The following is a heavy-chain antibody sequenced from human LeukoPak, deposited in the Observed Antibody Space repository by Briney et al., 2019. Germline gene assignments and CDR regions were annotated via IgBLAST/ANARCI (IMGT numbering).Heavy chain of an antibody. V-gene: IGHV4-31*03. CDR2: IYYSGST. CDR3: ARFKEGVATFDY. J-gene: IGHJ4*02. CDR1: GGSISSGGYY. Sequence: PSETLSLTCTVSGGSISSGGYYWSWIRQHPGKGLEGIGYIYYSGSTYYNPSLKSRVTISVDTSKNQFSLKLSSVAAADTAVYYCARFKEGVATFDYWGQGTLVTVSS. D-gene: IGHD5-12*01.